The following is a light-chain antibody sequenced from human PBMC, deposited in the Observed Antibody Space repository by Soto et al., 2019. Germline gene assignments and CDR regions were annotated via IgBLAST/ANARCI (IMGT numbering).Light chain of an antibody. J-gene: IGKJ1*01. Sequence: EIVLTHSPGTLSLSPGERATLSCRASQSVSSSYLAWYQQKPGQAPRLVIYDESNRANGIPDRFSGNGFGADCTPTISRLEPEDFAVYYCQHYSSSSPRTGGQGNKVEIK. CDR1: QSVSSSY. CDR3: QHYSSSSPRT. CDR2: DES. V-gene: IGKV3-20*01.